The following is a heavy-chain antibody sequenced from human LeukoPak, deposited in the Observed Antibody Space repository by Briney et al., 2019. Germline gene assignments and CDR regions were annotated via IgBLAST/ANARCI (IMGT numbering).Heavy chain of an antibody. J-gene: IGHJ5*02. CDR3: AREAEQWLVGWFDP. Sequence: PSETLSLTCTVSGGSISSGSYYWGWIRQPAGKGLEWIGGIYTSGSTNYNPSLKSRVTISVDTSSNQFSLKLSSVTAADTAVYCCAREAEQWLVGWFDPWGQGTLVTVSS. D-gene: IGHD6-19*01. V-gene: IGHV4-61*02. CDR1: GGSISSGSYY. CDR2: IYTSGST.